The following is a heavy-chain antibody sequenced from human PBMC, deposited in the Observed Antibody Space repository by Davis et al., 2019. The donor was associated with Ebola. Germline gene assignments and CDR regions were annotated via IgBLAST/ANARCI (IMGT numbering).Heavy chain of an antibody. Sequence: SVKVSCKASGGTFSSYAISWVRQAPGQGLEWMGGIIPIFGTANYAQKFQGRVTITADESTSTAYMELSSLRSEDTVVYYCARGSGWYEGVAFDIWGQGTMVTVSS. J-gene: IGHJ3*02. CDR2: IIPIFGTA. V-gene: IGHV1-69*13. CDR1: GGTFSSYA. D-gene: IGHD6-19*01. CDR3: ARGSGWYEGVAFDI.